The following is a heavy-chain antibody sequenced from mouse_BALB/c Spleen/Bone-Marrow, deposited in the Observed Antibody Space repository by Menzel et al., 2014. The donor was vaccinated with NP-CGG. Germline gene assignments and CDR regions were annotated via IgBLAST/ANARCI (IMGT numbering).Heavy chain of an antibody. CDR3: ARSYDGYPYAMNY. V-gene: IGHV1S135*01. CDR1: GCLFTSYY. CDR2: FDPFNGGT. J-gene: IGHJ4*01. Sequence: EVKLMESGPELMKPGASVKISCKASGCLFTSYYMHWVKQSHGESLEWIGYFDPFNGGTSYNQKFKGKATLTVDKSSSTAYMHLSSLTSEDSAVYFWARSYDGYPYAMNYWGQGTSVTVSS. D-gene: IGHD2-3*01.